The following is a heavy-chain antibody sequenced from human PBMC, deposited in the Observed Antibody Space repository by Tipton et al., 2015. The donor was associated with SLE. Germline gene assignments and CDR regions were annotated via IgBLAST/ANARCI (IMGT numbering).Heavy chain of an antibody. Sequence: GSLRLSCAASGFHFSSYWMSWVRQAPGKGLEWVANIKQEGSEKYYVDSVKGRFTISRDNAKDSLYLHMNSLRAEDTAVYYCARGGAGSGWSNYYYYYYMDVWGKGTTVTVSS. D-gene: IGHD6-19*01. CDR3: ARGGAGSGWSNYYYYYYMDV. V-gene: IGHV3-7*03. CDR2: IKQEGSEK. J-gene: IGHJ6*03. CDR1: GFHFSSYW.